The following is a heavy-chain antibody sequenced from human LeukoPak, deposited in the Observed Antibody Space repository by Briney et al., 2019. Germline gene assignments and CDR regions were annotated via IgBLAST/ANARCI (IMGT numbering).Heavy chain of an antibody. V-gene: IGHV3-7*01. CDR1: GFTFSSYW. Sequence: GGSLRLSCAASGFTFSSYWMSWVRQAPGKGLEWVANIKEDGSEKNYVDSVKGRFTISRDNSKNTLYLQMNSLRAEDTAVYYCANSYYGSEIDYWGQGTLVTVSS. CDR2: IKEDGSEK. CDR3: ANSYYGSEIDY. J-gene: IGHJ4*02. D-gene: IGHD3-10*01.